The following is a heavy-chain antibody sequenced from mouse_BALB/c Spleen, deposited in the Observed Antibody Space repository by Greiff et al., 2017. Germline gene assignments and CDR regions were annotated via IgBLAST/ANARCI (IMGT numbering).Heavy chain of an antibody. CDR2: IRLKSNNYAT. D-gene: IGHD2-14*01. J-gene: IGHJ4*01. Sequence: DVMLVESGGGLVQPGGSMKLSCVASGFTFSNYWMNWVRQSPEKGLEWVAEIRLKSNNYATHYAESVKGRFTISRDDSKSSVYLQMNNLRAEDTGIYYCTRQRGVRGYAMDYWGQGTSVTVSS. CDR3: TRQRGVRGYAMDY. CDR1: GFTFSNYW. V-gene: IGHV6-6*02.